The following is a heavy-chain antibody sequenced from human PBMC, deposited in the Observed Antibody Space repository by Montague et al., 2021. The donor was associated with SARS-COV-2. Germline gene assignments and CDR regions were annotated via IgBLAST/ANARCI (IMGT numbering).Heavy chain of an antibody. J-gene: IGHJ5*02. D-gene: IGHD4-11*01. V-gene: IGHV4-4*02. CDR3: AGKVLTVPADH. Sequence: SETLSLTCAVSGVSITSTNWWSLVRQHPGKGLEWIGEISYGGIATYNPSLKSRATISMDRSRNLFSLKLSSVTAADTAIYYCAGKVLTVPADHWGQGTLVTVS. CDR2: ISYGGIA. CDR1: GVSITSTNW.